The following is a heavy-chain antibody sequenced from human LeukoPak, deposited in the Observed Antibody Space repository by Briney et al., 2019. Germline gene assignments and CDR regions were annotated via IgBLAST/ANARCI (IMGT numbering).Heavy chain of an antibody. D-gene: IGHD6-19*01. J-gene: IGHJ3*02. Sequence: GASVKVSCKASGYTFTGYYMHWVRQAPGQGLEWMGRINPNSGGTNYAQKFQGRVTMTRDTPISTAYMELSRLRSDDTAVYYCARKWWPSSGWRLDAFDIWGQGTMVTVSS. CDR1: GYTFTGYY. V-gene: IGHV1-2*06. CDR2: INPNSGGT. CDR3: ARKWWPSSGWRLDAFDI.